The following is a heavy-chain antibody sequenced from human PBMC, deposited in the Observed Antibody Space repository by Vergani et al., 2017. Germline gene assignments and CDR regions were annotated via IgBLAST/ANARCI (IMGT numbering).Heavy chain of an antibody. CDR1: GFTFSSYA. CDR2: IRGSGGST. CDR3: AKARETVTKVGWFDP. D-gene: IGHD4-17*01. J-gene: IGHJ5*02. Sequence: EVQLLESGGGLVQPGGSLRLSCAASGFTFSSYAMSWVRQAPGKGLEWVSAIRGSGGSTYDADTVKGRFTLSRDNSKNTLYLQMNSLRAEDTAGYYFAKARETVTKVGWFDPWGQGTLVTVSS. V-gene: IGHV3-23*01.